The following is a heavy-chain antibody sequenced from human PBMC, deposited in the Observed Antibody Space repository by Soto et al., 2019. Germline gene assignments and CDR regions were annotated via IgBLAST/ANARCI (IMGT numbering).Heavy chain of an antibody. V-gene: IGHV1-24*01. CDR2: FDPEDGET. CDR1: GYTLTELS. Sequence: ASVKVSCKASGYTLTELSMHWVRQAPGKGLEWMGGFDPEDGETIYAQKFQGRVTMTEDTSTDTAYMELSSLRSEDTAVYYCATAPGSGSYYNFVYWGQGTLVTVSS. CDR3: ATAPGSGSYYNFVY. J-gene: IGHJ4*02. D-gene: IGHD1-26*01.